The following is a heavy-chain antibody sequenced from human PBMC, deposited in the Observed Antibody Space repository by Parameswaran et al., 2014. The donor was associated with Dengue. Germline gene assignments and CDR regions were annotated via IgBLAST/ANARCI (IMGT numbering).Heavy chain of an antibody. Sequence: WIRQPQEGLEWIGEINHSGSTNYNPSLKSRVTISVDTSKNQFSLKLSSVTAADTAVYYCARKIYRDVWGQGTTVTVSS. J-gene: IGHJ6*02. V-gene: IGHV4-34*01. CDR2: INHSGST. D-gene: IGHD2-2*02. CDR3: ARKIYRDV.